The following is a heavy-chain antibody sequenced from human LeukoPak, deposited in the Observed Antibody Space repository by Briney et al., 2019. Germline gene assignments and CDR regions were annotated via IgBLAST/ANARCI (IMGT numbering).Heavy chain of an antibody. D-gene: IGHD2-2*01. CDR2: ISYDGSNK. J-gene: IGHJ6*04. V-gene: IGHV3-30*18. Sequence: GGSLRLSCAASGFTFSSYGMHWVRQAPGKGLEWVAVISYDGSNKYYADSVKGRFTISRDNSKNTLYLQMNSLRAEDTAVYYCAKDFRPYCSSTSCYDSGGMDVWGKGTTVTVSS. CDR3: AKDFRPYCSSTSCYDSGGMDV. CDR1: GFTFSSYG.